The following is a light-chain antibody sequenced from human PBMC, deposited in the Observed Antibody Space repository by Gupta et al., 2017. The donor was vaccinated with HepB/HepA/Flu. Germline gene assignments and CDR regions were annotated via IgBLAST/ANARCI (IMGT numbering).Light chain of an antibody. CDR1: QTIANY. CDR2: VTS. CDR3: QQTYSSFST. V-gene: IGKV1-39*01. Sequence: DIQMTQSPSSLSASVGDRVTITCRASQTIANYLNWYQQKPGKAPEVLIYVTSRLKSGAPSRFSGSGSETDFTLTISSLQPEDSATYYCQQTYSSFSTFGQGTKVEIK. J-gene: IGKJ1*01.